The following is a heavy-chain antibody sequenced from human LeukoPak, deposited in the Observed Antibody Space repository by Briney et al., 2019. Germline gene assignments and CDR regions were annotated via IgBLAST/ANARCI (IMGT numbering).Heavy chain of an antibody. CDR3: ARVGVIINPYYYYYYMDV. V-gene: IGHV1-8*01. CDR1: GYTFTSYD. D-gene: IGHD3-10*01. Sequence: ASVKVSCKASGYTFTSYDINWVRQATGQGLEWTGWMNPNSGNTGYAQKFQGRVTMTRNTSISTAYMELSSLRSDDTAVYYCARVGVIINPYYYYYYMDVWGKGTTVTISS. J-gene: IGHJ6*03. CDR2: MNPNSGNT.